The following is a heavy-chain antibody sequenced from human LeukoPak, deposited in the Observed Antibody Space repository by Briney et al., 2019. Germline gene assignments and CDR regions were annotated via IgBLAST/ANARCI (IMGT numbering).Heavy chain of an antibody. CDR2: INHSGST. D-gene: IGHD3-10*01. CDR3: ARLPSGRFDP. V-gene: IGHV4-34*01. J-gene: IGHJ5*02. Sequence: SETLSLTCAVYGGSFSGYYWSWIRQPPGKGLEWIGEINHSGSTNYNPSLKSRVTISVDTSKNQFSLKLSSVTAADTAVYYCARLPSGRFDPWGRGTLVTVSS. CDR1: GGSFSGYY.